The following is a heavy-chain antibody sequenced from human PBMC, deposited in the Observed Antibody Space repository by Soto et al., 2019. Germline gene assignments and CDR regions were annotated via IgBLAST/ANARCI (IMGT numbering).Heavy chain of an antibody. CDR2: ISYDGSNK. D-gene: IGHD1-26*01. CDR3: ARSAGKGGLGAPIDN. CDR1: GFTFSSYG. Sequence: PGGSLRLPCASSGFTFSSYGMHWVRQAPGKGLEWVTVISYDGSNKYYADSVKGRFTISRDNSKNTLFLQMDSLRAEDTAVYYCARSAGKGGLGAPIDNWGQGTLVTVSS. V-gene: IGHV3-33*01. J-gene: IGHJ4*02.